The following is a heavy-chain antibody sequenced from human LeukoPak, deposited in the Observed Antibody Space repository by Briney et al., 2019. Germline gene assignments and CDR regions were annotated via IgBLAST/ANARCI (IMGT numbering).Heavy chain of an antibody. CDR2: IDTDGSTT. D-gene: IGHD1/OR15-1a*01. CDR1: GFTFSNSW. Sequence: GGSLRLSCVASGFTFSNSWMHWFRRVPGKGLVWVSRIDTDGSTTGYAESVRGRFTISRDNAKNTLYLQMNGLRAEDTAIYYCAKDLTWNTADYWGQGTLVTVSS. J-gene: IGHJ4*02. V-gene: IGHV3-74*01. CDR3: AKDLTWNTADY.